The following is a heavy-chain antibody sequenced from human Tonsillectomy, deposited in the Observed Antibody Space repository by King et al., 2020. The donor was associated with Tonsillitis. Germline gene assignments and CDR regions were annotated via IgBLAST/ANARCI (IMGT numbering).Heavy chain of an antibody. D-gene: IGHD5-18*01. CDR1: GFTFSSYA. J-gene: IGHJ5*02. CDR2: LSGRGSST. Sequence: VQLVESGGGLVQPGGSLRLSCAASGFTFSSYAISGVRPAPGKGLSWGSALSGRGSSTYYADSVKGRFTNSRDNSKNTLYLQMNSLRAEDTAVYYCANLESRGYSYGFPWGQGTLVTVSS. CDR3: ANLESRGYSYGFP. V-gene: IGHV3-23*04.